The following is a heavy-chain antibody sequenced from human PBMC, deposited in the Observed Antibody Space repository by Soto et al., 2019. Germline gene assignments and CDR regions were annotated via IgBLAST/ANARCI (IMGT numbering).Heavy chain of an antibody. CDR1: GYTFTNYG. D-gene: IGHD3-22*01. Sequence: QVQLVQSGAEVKKPGASVKVSCKASGYTFTNYGISWVRQAPGQGLEWMGWISAYNGNTNYAQKLQGRATMTTDTSTSTAYMELRSLRSDDTAVYYCARAIYYYDSSGYYFDYWGQGTLVTVSS. CDR2: ISAYNGNT. CDR3: ARAIYYYDSSGYYFDY. V-gene: IGHV1-18*01. J-gene: IGHJ4*02.